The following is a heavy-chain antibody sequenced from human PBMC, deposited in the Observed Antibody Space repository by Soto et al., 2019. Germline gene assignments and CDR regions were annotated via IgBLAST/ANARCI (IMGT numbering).Heavy chain of an antibody. Sequence: QVQLQQWGAGLLKPSETLSLTCAVYGGSLSDYYWNWLRQPPGKGLEWIGEVNHRRSSSYNPSLKSRVDISVDTAMTQFSLKLRSVTAADTAVYYCARYQWNPGAFDPWGPGAQVIVSS. J-gene: IGHJ5*02. CDR1: GGSLSDYY. CDR2: VNHRRSS. CDR3: ARYQWNPGAFDP. D-gene: IGHD1-20*01. V-gene: IGHV4-34*01.